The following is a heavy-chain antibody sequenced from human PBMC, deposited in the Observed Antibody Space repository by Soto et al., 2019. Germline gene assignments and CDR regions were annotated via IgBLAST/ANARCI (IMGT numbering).Heavy chain of an antibody. D-gene: IGHD6-6*01. CDR1: GFTFSSYA. CDR3: AKDGSIAAPFDY. CDR2: ISGSGGST. Sequence: GGSLRLSCAASGFTFSSYAMSWVRQAPGKGLEWVSAISGSGGSTSYADSVKGRFTISRDKSKNTPYLKMNSLRAEDTAVYYGAKDGSIAAPFDYWGQGTLVTVSS. J-gene: IGHJ4*02. V-gene: IGHV3-23*01.